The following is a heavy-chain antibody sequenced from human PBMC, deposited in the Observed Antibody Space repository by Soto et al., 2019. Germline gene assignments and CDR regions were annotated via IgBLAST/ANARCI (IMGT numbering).Heavy chain of an antibody. CDR3: ARQVTTPCCFDT. Sequence: QVQLQESGPGLVKPSETLSLTCTVSGVSISSYCWSWIRQPPGKGLEWIGYICNTGSTDYSPTLKSRVTISLDTSKNQISLTQSSVTAADTAVYFCARQVTTPCCFDTGGQGTLVTVSS. V-gene: IGHV4-59*08. D-gene: IGHD4-17*01. CDR2: ICNTGST. CDR1: GVSISSYC. J-gene: IGHJ5*02.